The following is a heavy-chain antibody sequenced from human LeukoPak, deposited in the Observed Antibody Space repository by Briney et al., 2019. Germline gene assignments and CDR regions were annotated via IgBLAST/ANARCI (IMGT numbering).Heavy chain of an antibody. Sequence: ASVKVSGKASGHTSTTYAIHWVRQAPGQGLEWMGWINAGNGNIKYSQKFQGRVTITGDTSASTAYMELSSLRSEDTAVYYCARGYCSSTSCYMDVWGQGTTVT. V-gene: IGHV1-3*01. J-gene: IGHJ6*02. CDR2: INAGNGNI. CDR1: GHTSTTYA. CDR3: ARGYCSSTSCYMDV. D-gene: IGHD2-2*01.